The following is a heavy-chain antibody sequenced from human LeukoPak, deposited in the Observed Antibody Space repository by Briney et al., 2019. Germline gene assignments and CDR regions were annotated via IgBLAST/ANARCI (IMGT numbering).Heavy chain of an antibody. CDR2: ISGSGVST. CDR3: ARQLLSTFGYDY. J-gene: IGHJ4*02. CDR1: GFTFSSYA. Sequence: GGSLRLSCAASGFTFSSYAMAWVRQAPGKGLEWVSGISGSGVSTYYADSVKGRFTISRDNSKTTLYLQMNGLRAEDTAEYYCARQLLSTFGYDYWGQGTLVTVSS. D-gene: IGHD2-21*02. V-gene: IGHV3-23*01.